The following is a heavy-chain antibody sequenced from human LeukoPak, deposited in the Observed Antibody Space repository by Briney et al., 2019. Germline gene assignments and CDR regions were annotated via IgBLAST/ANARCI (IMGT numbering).Heavy chain of an antibody. Sequence: GGSLRLSCAASEFVFGNYAVNWVRQAPGQGLEWVSYISSSGITIYYADSVKGRFTISRDNTKTSLYLQMNSLRAEDTAVYYCATLYGSGSYFDDGGYWGQGTLVTVSS. CDR2: ISSSGITI. V-gene: IGHV3-48*04. D-gene: IGHD3-10*01. CDR3: ATLYGSGSYFDDGGY. J-gene: IGHJ4*02. CDR1: EFVFGNYA.